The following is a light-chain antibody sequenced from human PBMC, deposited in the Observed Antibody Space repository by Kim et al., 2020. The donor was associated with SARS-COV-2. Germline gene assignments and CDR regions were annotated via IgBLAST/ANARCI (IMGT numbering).Light chain of an antibody. J-gene: IGKJ2*03. CDR2: WAS. CDR3: QQYYSTPPS. V-gene: IGKV4-1*01. Sequence: KSTQTVLYNSNNKNYLAWYQQKPGQAPKLLIYWASIRESGVSDRFSGSGSETDFTLTISSLQAEDVAVYYCQQYYSTPPSFGQGTKLEI. CDR1: QTVLYNSNNKNY.